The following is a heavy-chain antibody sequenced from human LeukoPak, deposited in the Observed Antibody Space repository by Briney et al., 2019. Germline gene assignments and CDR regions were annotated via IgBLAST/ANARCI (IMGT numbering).Heavy chain of an antibody. CDR2: IWYDGHNK. CDR3: AREWGLIAVAGGPGY. Sequence: PGGSLKLSCVASGFSFSKYGMHWVRQAPGKGLQWLAIIWYDGHNKYYADSVKGRFIISRDNSKNTLFLEMNDLKAEDTAVYYCAREWGLIAVAGGPGYWGQGTLVTVSS. D-gene: IGHD2-21*01. V-gene: IGHV3-33*01. J-gene: IGHJ4*02. CDR1: GFSFSKYG.